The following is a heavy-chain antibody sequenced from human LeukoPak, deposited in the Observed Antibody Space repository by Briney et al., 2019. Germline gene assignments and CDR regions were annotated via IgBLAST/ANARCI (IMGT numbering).Heavy chain of an antibody. CDR1: GGSISSSSYY. Sequence: SETLSLTCTVSGGSISSSSYYWGWIRQPPGKGLEWIGSIYYSGSTYYNPSLKSRVTISVDTSKNQFSLKLSSVTAADTAVYYCARTPSDIVVVVAASWFDPWGQGTLVTVSS. V-gene: IGHV4-39*01. CDR3: ARTPSDIVVVVAASWFDP. D-gene: IGHD2-15*01. J-gene: IGHJ5*02. CDR2: IYYSGST.